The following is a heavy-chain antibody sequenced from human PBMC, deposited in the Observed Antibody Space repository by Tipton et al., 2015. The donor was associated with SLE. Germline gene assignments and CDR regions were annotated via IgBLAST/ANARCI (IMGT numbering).Heavy chain of an antibody. CDR2: IRYDGSNK. CDR3: ARDRRRYFDCSDAFDI. Sequence: RSLRLSCAASGFTFSSYAMHWVRQAPGKGLEWVAFIRYDGSNKYYADSVKGRFTISRDNAKNSLYLQMNSLRAEDTAVYYCARDRRRYFDCSDAFDIWGQGTTVTDSS. CDR1: GFTFSSYA. J-gene: IGHJ3*02. D-gene: IGHD3-9*01. V-gene: IGHV3-30*04.